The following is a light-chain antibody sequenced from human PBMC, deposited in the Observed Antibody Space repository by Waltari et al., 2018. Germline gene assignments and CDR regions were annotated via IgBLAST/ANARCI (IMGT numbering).Light chain of an antibody. V-gene: IGLV1-47*01. CDR3: AAWDDSLSGWV. CDR1: SSNIGSNY. J-gene: IGLJ3*02. Sequence: QSVLTQPPSASGTPGQRVTTSCSGSSSNIGSNYVYWYQQVPGTAPKHLIHRNNQRPAGVPDRFSGSKSGTSASLAISGLRSEDEADYYCAAWDDSLSGWVLGGGTKLTVL. CDR2: RNN.